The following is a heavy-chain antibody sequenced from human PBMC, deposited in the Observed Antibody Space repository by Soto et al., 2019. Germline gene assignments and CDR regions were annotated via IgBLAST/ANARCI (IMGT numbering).Heavy chain of an antibody. CDR3: ARESYYDILTGYSSYGMDV. J-gene: IGHJ6*02. CDR2: IIPIFGTA. V-gene: IGHV1-69*12. CDR1: GGTFSSYA. D-gene: IGHD3-9*01. Sequence: QVQLVQSGAEVKKLGSSVKVSCKASGGTFSSYAISWVRQAPGQGLEWRGGIIPIFGTANYAQKFQGRVTITADESTSTAYMELSSLRSEDTAVYYCARESYYDILTGYSSYGMDVWGQGTTVTVSS.